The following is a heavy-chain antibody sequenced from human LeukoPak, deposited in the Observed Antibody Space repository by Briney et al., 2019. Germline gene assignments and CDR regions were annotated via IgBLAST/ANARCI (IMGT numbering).Heavy chain of an antibody. CDR3: ARDRGIVGATKDY. Sequence: ASVKVSCKASGYTFTGYYMHWVRQAPGQGLEWMGWINPNSGGTNYAQKFQGRVTMTRDTSISTAYMELSRLRSDDTAVYYCARDRGIVGATKDYWGQGTLVTVPS. J-gene: IGHJ4*02. CDR1: GYTFTGYY. CDR2: INPNSGGT. V-gene: IGHV1-2*02. D-gene: IGHD1-26*01.